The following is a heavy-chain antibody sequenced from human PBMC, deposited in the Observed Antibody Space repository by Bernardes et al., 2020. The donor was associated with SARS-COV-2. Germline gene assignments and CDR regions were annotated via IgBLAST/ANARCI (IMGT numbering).Heavy chain of an antibody. J-gene: IGHJ6*02. D-gene: IGHD6-13*01. Sequence: GGSLRLSCAASGFTFSSYAMHWVRQAPGKGLEWVALILYDGSKKNYADSVKGRFTISRDNSKNTLYLQMNSLRAEDTAVYYCARAPGNGMDVWGQGTTVTVSS. V-gene: IGHV3-30-3*01. CDR3: ARAPGNGMDV. CDR2: ILYDGSKK. CDR1: GFTFSSYA.